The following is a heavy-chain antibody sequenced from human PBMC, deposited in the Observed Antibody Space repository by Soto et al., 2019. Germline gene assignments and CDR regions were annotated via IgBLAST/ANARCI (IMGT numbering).Heavy chain of an antibody. Sequence: GASVKVSCKVSGYTLTELSMHWVRQAPGKGLEWMGGFDPEDGETIYAQKFQGRVTMTEDTSTDTAYMELSSLRSEDTAVYYCATDPIAAAGPSADYWGQGTLVTAPQ. CDR3: ATDPIAAAGPSADY. CDR2: FDPEDGET. D-gene: IGHD6-13*01. CDR1: GYTLTELS. V-gene: IGHV1-24*01. J-gene: IGHJ4*02.